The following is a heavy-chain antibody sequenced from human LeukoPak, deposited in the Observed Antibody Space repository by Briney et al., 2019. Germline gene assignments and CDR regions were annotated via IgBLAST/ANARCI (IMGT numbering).Heavy chain of an antibody. CDR3: AKAPVDGGYWVY. CDR2: IYSGDST. Sequence: GGSLRLSCAASGFTVNNNYMNWVRQAPGKGLEWVSLIYSGDSTYYADSVKGRFIISRDNSKNTLYLQMNSLRAEDTAVYYCAKAPVDGGYWVYWGQGTLVTVSS. D-gene: IGHD1-26*01. V-gene: IGHV3-53*01. CDR1: GFTVNNNY. J-gene: IGHJ4*02.